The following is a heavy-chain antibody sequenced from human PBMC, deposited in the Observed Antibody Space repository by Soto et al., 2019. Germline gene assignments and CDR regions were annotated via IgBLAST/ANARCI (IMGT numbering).Heavy chain of an antibody. CDR2: IIPIFGTA. D-gene: IGHD5-18*01. CDR1: GGTFSRYA. CDR3: ARGDTAMVIDYDYGMDV. Sequence: QVQLVQSGAEVKKPGSSVKVSCKASGGTFSRYAISWVRQAPGQGLEWMGGIIPIFGTANYAQKFQGRVTITADESTTTDYMELSSLRSEDTAVYYCARGDTAMVIDYDYGMDVWGQGTTVTVSS. V-gene: IGHV1-69*01. J-gene: IGHJ6*02.